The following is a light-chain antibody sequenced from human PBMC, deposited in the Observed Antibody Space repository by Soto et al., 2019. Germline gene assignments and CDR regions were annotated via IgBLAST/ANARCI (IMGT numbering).Light chain of an antibody. V-gene: IGKV1D-12*01. CDR1: QGISRS. J-gene: IGKJ5*01. CDR3: QKADTFPIT. Sequence: DIQMTQSPSSLSASVVDRVTISCQASQGISRSLAWYQQKPGKAPKLLIYAASSLQSGVPSRFSGSGFGTDFTLTISSLQPEDSAIYYCQKADTFPITFGQGTRLEIK. CDR2: AAS.